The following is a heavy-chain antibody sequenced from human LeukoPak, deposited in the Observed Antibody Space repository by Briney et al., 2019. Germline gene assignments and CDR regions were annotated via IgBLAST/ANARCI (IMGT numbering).Heavy chain of an antibody. D-gene: IGHD3-10*01. CDR1: GGSFSGYY. J-gene: IGHJ5*02. CDR3: ARVSALGTNWFDP. V-gene: IGHV4-34*01. CDR2: INHSGST. Sequence: PSETLSLTCAVYGGSFSGYYWSSIRRPPGKGLEWIGEINHSGSTNYNPSLKSRATISVDTSKNQFSLKLSSVTAADTAVYYCARVSALGTNWFDPWGQGTLVTVSS.